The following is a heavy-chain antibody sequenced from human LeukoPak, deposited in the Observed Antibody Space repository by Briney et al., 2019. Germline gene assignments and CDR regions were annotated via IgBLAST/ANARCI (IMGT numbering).Heavy chain of an antibody. Sequence: PGGSLRLSCAASGFTFSSYAMHWVRQAPGKGLEWVAVISYDGSNKYYADSVKGRFTISRDNSKNTLYLQMNSLRAEDTAVYYCARDPFDYGGNFGEIDYWGQGTLVTVSS. D-gene: IGHD4-23*01. V-gene: IGHV3-30*04. CDR1: GFTFSSYA. J-gene: IGHJ4*02. CDR3: ARDPFDYGGNFGEIDY. CDR2: ISYDGSNK.